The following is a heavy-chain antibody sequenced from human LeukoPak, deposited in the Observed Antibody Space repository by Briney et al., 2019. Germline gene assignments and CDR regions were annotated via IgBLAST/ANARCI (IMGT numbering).Heavy chain of an antibody. J-gene: IGHJ3*02. CDR2: IYYSGST. V-gene: IGHV4-39*01. CDR3: ARRDDYGDYAAFDI. D-gene: IGHD4-17*01. Sequence: SETLSLTCTVSGGSISSSSYYWGWIRQPPGKGLEWIGSIYYSGSTYYNPSPKSRVTISVDTSKNQFSLKLSSVTAADTAVYYCARRDDYGDYAAFDIWGQGTMVTVSS. CDR1: GGSISSSSYY.